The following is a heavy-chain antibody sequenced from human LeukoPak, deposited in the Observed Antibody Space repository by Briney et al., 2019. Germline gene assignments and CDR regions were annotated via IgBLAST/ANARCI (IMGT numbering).Heavy chain of an antibody. CDR2: IKQDGSEK. CDR3: ARRGTSSSWAHFDY. J-gene: IGHJ4*02. V-gene: IGHV3-7*05. CDR1: GFTFSSYW. Sequence: GGSLRLSCAASGFTFSSYWMTWVRQAPGKGLEWVAKIKQDGSEKYYVNSVKGRFTISRDNAKNSLYLQMNSLGAEDTAVYYCARRGTSSSWAHFDYWGQGTLVTVSS. D-gene: IGHD6-13*01.